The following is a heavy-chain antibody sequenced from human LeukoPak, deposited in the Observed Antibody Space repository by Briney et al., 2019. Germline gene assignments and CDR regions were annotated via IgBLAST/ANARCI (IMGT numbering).Heavy chain of an antibody. D-gene: IGHD6-6*01. Sequence: SETLSLTCTVSGGSISSSSYYWGWIRQPPGKGLEWIGSIYYSGSTYYNPSLKSRVTISVDTSKNQFSLELSSVTAADTAVYYCARRRSLSCSSSSGFDYWGQGTLVTVSS. J-gene: IGHJ4*02. CDR1: GGSISSSSYY. CDR3: ARRRSLSCSSSSGFDY. V-gene: IGHV4-39*01. CDR2: IYYSGST.